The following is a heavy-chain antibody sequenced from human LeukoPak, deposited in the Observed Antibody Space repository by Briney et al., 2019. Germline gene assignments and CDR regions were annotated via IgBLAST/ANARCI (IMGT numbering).Heavy chain of an antibody. D-gene: IGHD6-13*01. V-gene: IGHV4-30-4*01. J-gene: IGHJ4*02. CDR2: IYYSGST. CDR1: GGSISSGNYY. Sequence: SETLSLTCTVSGGSISSGNYYWSWIRQPPGRGLEWIGYIYYSGSTYYNPSLKSRVTISVDTSKNQFSLKLSSVTAADTAVYYCARVEYSSSWYYFDYWGQGTLVTVSS. CDR3: ARVEYSSSWYYFDY.